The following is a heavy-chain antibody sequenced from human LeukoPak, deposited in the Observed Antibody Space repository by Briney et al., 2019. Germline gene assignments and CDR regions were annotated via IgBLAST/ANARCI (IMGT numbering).Heavy chain of an antibody. D-gene: IGHD3-22*01. CDR3: ARDLDYYDSSGYQNYFDY. CDR2: INHSGST. J-gene: IGHJ4*02. Sequence: SETLSPTCAVYGGSFSGYYWSWIRQPPGKGLEWIGEINHSGSTNYNPSLKSRVTISVDTSKNQFSLKLSSVTAADTAVYYCARDLDYYDSSGYQNYFDYWAREPWSPSPQ. CDR1: GGSFSGYY. V-gene: IGHV4-34*09.